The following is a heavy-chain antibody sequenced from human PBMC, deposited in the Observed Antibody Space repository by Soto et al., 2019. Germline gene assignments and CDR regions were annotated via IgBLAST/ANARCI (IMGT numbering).Heavy chain of an antibody. CDR2: ISYDGSNK. CDR1: GFTFSSYG. V-gene: IGHV3-30*18. Sequence: GGSLRLSCAASGFTFSSYGMHWVRQAPGKGLEWVAVISYDGSNKYYADSVKGRFTISRDNSKNTLYLQMNSLRAEDTAVYYCAKDPGDYYGFRSWFDPWGQGTLVTVSS. CDR3: AKDPGDYYGFRSWFDP. D-gene: IGHD3-10*01. J-gene: IGHJ5*02.